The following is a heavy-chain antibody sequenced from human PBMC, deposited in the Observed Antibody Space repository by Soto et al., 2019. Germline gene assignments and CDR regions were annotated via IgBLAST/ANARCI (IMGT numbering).Heavy chain of an antibody. J-gene: IGHJ5*02. CDR1: GGSISSGSYY. D-gene: IGHD6-13*01. Sequence: SETLSLTCTVAGGSISSGSYYWGWIRQPPGKGLEWIGCMYYSGSTSYNPSLKSRVTISLETSKSQLSLRLGSVTASDTAMYYCARHATKPGIAASWGQGTLVTVSS. CDR3: ARHATKPGIAAS. CDR2: MYYSGST. V-gene: IGHV4-39*01.